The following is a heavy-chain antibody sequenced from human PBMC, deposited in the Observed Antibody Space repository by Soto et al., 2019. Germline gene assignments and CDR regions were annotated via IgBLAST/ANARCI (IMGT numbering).Heavy chain of an antibody. Sequence: QLQLQESGPGLVKPSETVSLTCTVSGDSISSSSLYWGWIRQPPGKGLEWIGSIYNSGKTYYSPSLESRVTISVDTSKNQFSLKLSSVPAADTAVYYCARHGSNSGSYSEYFQYWGQGTLVAVSS. CDR1: GDSISSSSLY. J-gene: IGHJ1*01. V-gene: IGHV4-39*01. D-gene: IGHD1-26*01. CDR2: IYNSGKT. CDR3: ARHGSNSGSYSEYFQY.